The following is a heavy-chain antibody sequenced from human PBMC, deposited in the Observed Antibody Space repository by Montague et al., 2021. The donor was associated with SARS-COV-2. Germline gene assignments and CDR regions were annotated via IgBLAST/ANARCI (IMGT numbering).Heavy chain of an antibody. J-gene: IGHJ3*01. Sequence: SLRLSCAASGFTFSSYAMNWVRQAPGKGLEWVTVIANNGRYIHYADSVKGRFTISRDNSKSTLCLQMNSLRSDDTAVYYCVKGWAPSGPDAFDVWGQGTMVTVSS. D-gene: IGHD1-14*01. CDR1: GFTFSSYA. CDR3: VKGWAPSGPDAFDV. V-gene: IGHV3-30*17. CDR2: IANNGRYI.